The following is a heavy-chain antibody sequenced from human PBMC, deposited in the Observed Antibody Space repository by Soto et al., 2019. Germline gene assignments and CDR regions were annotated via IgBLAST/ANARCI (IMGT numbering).Heavy chain of an antibody. CDR3: ARDRVVAVAGTGDY. D-gene: IGHD6-19*01. CDR1: GFTFSSYW. CDR2: IKQDGSEK. J-gene: IGHJ4*02. Sequence: EVQLVASGGGLVQPGGSLRLSCAASGFTFSSYWMSWVRQAPGKGLEWVANIKQDGSEKYYVDSVKGRFTISRDNAKNSLYLQMNSLRAEDTAVYYCARDRVVAVAGTGDYWGQGTLVTVSS. V-gene: IGHV3-7*01.